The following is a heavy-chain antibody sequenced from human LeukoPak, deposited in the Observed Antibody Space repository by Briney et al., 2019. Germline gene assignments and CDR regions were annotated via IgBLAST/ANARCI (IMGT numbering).Heavy chain of an antibody. CDR3: TKALTNSSSSYFAN. V-gene: IGHV3-9*03. CDR2: ISWNSGSI. CDR1: GFTFDDYA. J-gene: IGHJ4*02. D-gene: IGHD6-6*01. Sequence: GRSLRLSCAASGFTFDDYAMHWVRQPPGKGLEWVSGISWNSGSIGYADSVKGRFTISRDNAKNSLYLQMNSLRAEDMALYYCTKALTNSSSSYFANWGQGTLVTVSS.